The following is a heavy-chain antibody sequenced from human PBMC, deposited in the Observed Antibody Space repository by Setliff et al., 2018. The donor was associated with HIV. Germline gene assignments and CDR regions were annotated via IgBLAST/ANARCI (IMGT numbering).Heavy chain of an antibody. J-gene: IGHJ3*02. CDR3: ARAPSNGWYPDAFDI. CDR2: INHSGST. CDR1: GGSFSGYY. Sequence: SETLSLTCAVYGGSFSGYYWSWIRQPPGKGLEWIGEINHSGSTNYNPSLKSRVTISVDTSKNQFSLKLNSVTAADSAVYYCARAPSNGWYPDAFDIWGQGTMVTVSS. D-gene: IGHD6-19*01. V-gene: IGHV4-34*01.